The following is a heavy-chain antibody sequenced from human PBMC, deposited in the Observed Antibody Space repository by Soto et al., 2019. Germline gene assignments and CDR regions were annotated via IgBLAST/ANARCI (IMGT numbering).Heavy chain of an antibody. CDR1: GGSFSGYY. J-gene: IGHJ6*02. CDR2: INHSGST. V-gene: IGHV4-34*01. CDR3: ARGLPSYQQQLVLVGMDV. Sequence: SETLSLTCAVYGGSFSGYYWSWIRQPPGKGLEWIGEINHSGSTNYNPSLKSRVTISVDTSKNQFSLKLSSVTAADTAVYYCARGLPSYQQQLVLVGMDVWGQGTTVTVSS. D-gene: IGHD6-13*01.